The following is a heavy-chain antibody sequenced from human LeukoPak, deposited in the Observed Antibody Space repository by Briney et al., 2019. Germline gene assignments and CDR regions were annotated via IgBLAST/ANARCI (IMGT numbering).Heavy chain of an antibody. J-gene: IGHJ4*02. Sequence: GECLRLSCAASGFTFSSYAMSWVRQAPGKGLEWVSAIGYTGSSTHYADSVKGRFTISRDNSKNTLYLQMNSLRAEDTAVYFCAKGYTGSYKDWGQGTLVTVS. CDR1: GFTFSSYA. V-gene: IGHV3-23*01. D-gene: IGHD1-26*01. CDR3: AKGYTGSYKD. CDR2: IGYTGSST.